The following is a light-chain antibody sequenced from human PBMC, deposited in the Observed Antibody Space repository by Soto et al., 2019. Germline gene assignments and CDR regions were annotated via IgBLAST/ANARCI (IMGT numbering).Light chain of an antibody. CDR3: QQYGSSPRT. V-gene: IGKV3-20*01. Sequence: EIVLTQSPGTLSLSPGERATLSCRASQSVSSTYLAWYQQKLGQAPRLLIYGASIRATGIPDRFSGSGSGTDCTLTISRLEPEDCAVYYCQQYGSSPRTFGQGTKLDIK. J-gene: IGKJ2*01. CDR1: QSVSSTY. CDR2: GAS.